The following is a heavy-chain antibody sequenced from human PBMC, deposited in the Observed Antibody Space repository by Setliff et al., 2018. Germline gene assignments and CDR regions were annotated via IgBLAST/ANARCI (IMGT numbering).Heavy chain of an antibody. V-gene: IGHV4-4*07. CDR1: GGSINNYY. CDR3: ARVSGFLYMDA. CDR2: VYSNVGT. J-gene: IGHJ6*03. Sequence: SETLSLTCTVSGGSINNYYWSWIRQPAGKGLEWIGRVYSNVGTNFNPSLKSRVTISLDTSKNQFSLSLTSVTAEDTAVYYCARVSGFLYMDAWGKGTPVTVSS. D-gene: IGHD3-3*01.